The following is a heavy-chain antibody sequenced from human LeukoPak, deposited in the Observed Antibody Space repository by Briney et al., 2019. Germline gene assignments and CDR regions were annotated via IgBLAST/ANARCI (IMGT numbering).Heavy chain of an antibody. CDR1: GGSIGNDGYY. Sequence: SETLSLTCTVSGGSIGNDGYYWNWLRQHPGRGLEWIAFIYYSGAASYNPSLKSRVTISVDTSTNQFSLKLTSVTAADTAVYFCARGRYYGSCGDSWGQGTLVTVSS. CDR2: IYYSGAA. J-gene: IGHJ4*02. CDR3: ARGRYYGSCGDS. V-gene: IGHV4-31*03. D-gene: IGHD3-10*01.